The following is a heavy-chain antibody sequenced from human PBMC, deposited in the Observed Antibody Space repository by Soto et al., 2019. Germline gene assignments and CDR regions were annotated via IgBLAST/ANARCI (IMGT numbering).Heavy chain of an antibody. J-gene: IGHJ6*03. CDR2: IYYSGST. CDR3: ARGDVVVPAAMSTKYYYYMDV. CDR1: GGSISSYY. D-gene: IGHD2-2*01. V-gene: IGHV4-59*01. Sequence: SETLSLTCTVSGGSISSYYWSWIWQPPGKGLEWIGYIYYSGSTNYNPSLKSRVTISVDTSKNQFSLKLSSVTAADTAVYYCARGDVVVPAAMSTKYYYYMDVWGKGTTVTVSS.